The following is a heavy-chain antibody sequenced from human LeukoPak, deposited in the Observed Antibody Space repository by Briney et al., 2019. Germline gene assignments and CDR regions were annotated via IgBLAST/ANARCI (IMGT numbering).Heavy chain of an antibody. V-gene: IGHV4-39*01. CDR2: IYYSGIT. D-gene: IGHD2-2*01. J-gene: IGHJ4*02. Sequence: SETLSLTCTVSGGSFSSSNYYWGWIRQPPGKGLEWIGSIYYSGITYYNPSLKSRVTISVDTSNNQFSLKLSSVTAADTATYYCARLLIYCSSTSCHFDYWGQGTLVTVSS. CDR1: GGSFSSSNYY. CDR3: ARLLIYCSSTSCHFDY.